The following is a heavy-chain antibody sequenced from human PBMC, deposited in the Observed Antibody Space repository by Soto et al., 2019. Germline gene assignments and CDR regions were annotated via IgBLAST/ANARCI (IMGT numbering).Heavy chain of an antibody. Sequence: GESLKISCKASGYSFSFYWIGWVRQMPGKGLEWMAIMYPDDSDIRYSPSFEAHVTISADKSTSTAFLQWSSLKASDTAMYYCARLRLHNWFDPWGQGTLVTVSS. CDR1: GYSFSFYW. J-gene: IGHJ5*02. CDR2: MYPDDSDI. D-gene: IGHD5-12*01. V-gene: IGHV5-51*01. CDR3: ARLRLHNWFDP.